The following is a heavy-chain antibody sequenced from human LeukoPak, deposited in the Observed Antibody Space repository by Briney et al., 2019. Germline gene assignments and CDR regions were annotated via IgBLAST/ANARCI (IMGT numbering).Heavy chain of an antibody. CDR2: IIPIFGTA. Sequence: SVKVSCKASGGTFSSYAISWVRQAPGQGLEWMGGIIPIFGTANYAQKFQGRVTITTDESTSTAYMELSSLRSEDTAVYYWARGELERTLLGYWGQGTLVTVSS. CDR1: GGTFSSYA. CDR3: ARGELERTLLGY. D-gene: IGHD1-1*01. V-gene: IGHV1-69*05. J-gene: IGHJ4*02.